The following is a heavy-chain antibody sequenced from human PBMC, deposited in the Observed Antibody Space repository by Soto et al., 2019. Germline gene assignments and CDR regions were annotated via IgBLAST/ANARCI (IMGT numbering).Heavy chain of an antibody. CDR1: GGSISSSSYL. Sequence: SETLCLTCSVSGGSISSSSYLWGWIRQPPGKGLEWIGSMYYSGSTYYNPSLKSRVTISVDTSKNQFSLKLSSVTAADTAVYYCARGSYYYDSSGYYQYWGQGTLVTVSS. V-gene: IGHV4-39*07. D-gene: IGHD3-22*01. CDR3: ARGSYYYDSSGYYQY. J-gene: IGHJ4*02. CDR2: MYYSGST.